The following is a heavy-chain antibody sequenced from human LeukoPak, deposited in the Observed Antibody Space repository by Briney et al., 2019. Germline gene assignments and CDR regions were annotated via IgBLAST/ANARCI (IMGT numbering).Heavy chain of an antibody. J-gene: IGHJ4*02. CDR1: GGSLRSHY. D-gene: IGHD6-19*01. Sequence: SETLSLTCTVSGGSLRSHYWSWIQQPPGKGLEYIGYIYYSGTTYYNPSLKSRVTISVDRSKNQFSLKLTSVTAADTAGYYCARINSGWYLDYWGQGTLVTVSS. CDR2: IYYSGTT. CDR3: ARINSGWYLDY. V-gene: IGHV4-59*11.